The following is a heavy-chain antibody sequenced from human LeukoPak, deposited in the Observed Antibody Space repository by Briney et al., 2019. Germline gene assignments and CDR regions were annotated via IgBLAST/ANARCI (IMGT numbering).Heavy chain of an antibody. J-gene: IGHJ6*03. V-gene: IGHV3-20*04. CDR1: GFTFDDYG. Sequence: GGSLRLSCAASGFTFDDYGMSWVRQAPGKGLEWVSIINWNGGSTGYADSVRGRFTISRDNAENSLYLQMNSLRAEDTAVYYCARGYCSGGYCYPVLPDYYYYMDVWGKGTTVTVSS. CDR3: ARGYCSGGYCYPVLPDYYYYMDV. D-gene: IGHD2-15*01. CDR2: INWNGGST.